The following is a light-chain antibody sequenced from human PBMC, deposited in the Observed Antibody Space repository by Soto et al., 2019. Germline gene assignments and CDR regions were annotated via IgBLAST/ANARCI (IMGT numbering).Light chain of an antibody. V-gene: IGKV1-5*01. Sequence: DIVMTQSPSTLSASVGERATITCRASQSISSWLAWYQQKPGKAPKLLIYDASSLASGVPSRFSGSGSGTEFTLTISSLQSEDFALYYCQQYNDWPLTFGQGTKVDIK. CDR1: QSISSW. J-gene: IGKJ1*01. CDR2: DAS. CDR3: QQYNDWPLT.